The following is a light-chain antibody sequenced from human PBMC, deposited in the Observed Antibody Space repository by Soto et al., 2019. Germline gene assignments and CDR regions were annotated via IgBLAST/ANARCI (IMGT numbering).Light chain of an antibody. CDR2: LEGSGSY. V-gene: IGLV4-60*02. Sequence: QAVVAQSSSASASLGSSVKLTCTLSSGHSTYIIAWHQQQPGKAPRYLMNLEGSGSYNKGSGVPDRFSGSSSGADRYLTISNLQFEDEADYYCETWDTNTRIFGTGTKLTVL. J-gene: IGLJ1*01. CDR3: ETWDTNTRI. CDR1: SGHSTYI.